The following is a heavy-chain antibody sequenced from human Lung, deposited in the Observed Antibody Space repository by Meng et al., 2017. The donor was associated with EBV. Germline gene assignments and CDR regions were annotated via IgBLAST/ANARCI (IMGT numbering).Heavy chain of an antibody. CDR2: IYWDDDK. V-gene: IGHV2-5*02. J-gene: IGHJ4*02. CDR1: GFPVSNTGVG. CDR3: ASMTTDY. Sequence: ITLRESGPSLVKPXQTLTLTCTVSGFPVSNTGVGVGWIRQPPGKALEWLALIYWDDDKRYSPSLKNRLSITKDNSKNEVVLKMTNMDPVDTATYYCASMTTDYWGQGTLVTVSS. D-gene: IGHD4-11*01.